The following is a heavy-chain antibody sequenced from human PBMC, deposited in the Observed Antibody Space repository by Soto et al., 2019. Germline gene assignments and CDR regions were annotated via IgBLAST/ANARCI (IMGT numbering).Heavy chain of an antibody. CDR3: ARVVSPYYDVLTGIGFDP. V-gene: IGHV1-2*02. CDR2: IKSFNGDT. D-gene: IGHD3-9*01. CDR1: GYTFTGYY. J-gene: IGHJ5*02. Sequence: QVQLVQSGAEVKEPGASVKVSCKASGYTFTGYYMHWARQAPGQGLEWMGWIKSFNGDTNYAQKFQGRVTLTRDTSISTAYMELSRLKSDDTAVYYCARVVSPYYDVLTGIGFDPWGQGTLVTVSS.